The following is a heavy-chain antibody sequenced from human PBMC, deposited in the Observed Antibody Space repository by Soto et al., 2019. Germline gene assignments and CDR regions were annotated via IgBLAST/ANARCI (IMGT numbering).Heavy chain of an antibody. J-gene: IGHJ5*02. V-gene: IGHV3-33*01. CDR2: IWYDGSNK. CDR1: GFTFSSYC. D-gene: IGHD6-6*01. Sequence: LRLSCAASGFTFSSYCMHWVRQAPGKGLEWVAVIWYDGSNKCYEDSVKGRFTISRDNSKNTLYLQMNSLRAEDTAVYYCARDRIAARPAGGRFDPWGQGTLVTVSS. CDR3: ARDRIAARPAGGRFDP.